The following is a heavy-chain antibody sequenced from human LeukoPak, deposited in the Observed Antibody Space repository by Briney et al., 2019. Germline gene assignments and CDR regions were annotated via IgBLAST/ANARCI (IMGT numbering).Heavy chain of an antibody. Sequence: SQTLSLTCAISGDSVSSNSAAWNWIKQSPSRRLEWLGRTYYRSKWHNDYSVSVKSRITIIPDTSKNQFYLHLTSVTPEAPAVYYCARDLTWLFDYWGQGTPVTVSS. CDR1: GDSVSSNSAA. J-gene: IGHJ4*02. CDR2: TYYRSKWHN. CDR3: ARDLTWLFDY. V-gene: IGHV6-1*01. D-gene: IGHD3-9*01.